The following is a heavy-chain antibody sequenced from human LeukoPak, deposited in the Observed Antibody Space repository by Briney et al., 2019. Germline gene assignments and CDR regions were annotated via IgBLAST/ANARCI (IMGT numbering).Heavy chain of an antibody. CDR1: GYTFTSYG. J-gene: IGHJ5*02. CDR2: ISAYNGNT. V-gene: IGHV1-18*01. CDR3: ARDKGGGLDWFDP. D-gene: IGHD1-26*01. Sequence: GASVKVSCKASGYTFTSYGISWVRQAPGQGLEWMGWISAYNGNTNYAQKLQARVTMTTHTTTSTAYMELRSLRSDDTAVYYCARDKGGGLDWFDPWGQGTLVTVSS.